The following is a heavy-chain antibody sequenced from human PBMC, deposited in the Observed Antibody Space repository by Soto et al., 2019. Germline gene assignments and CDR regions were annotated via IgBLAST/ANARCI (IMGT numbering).Heavy chain of an antibody. J-gene: IGHJ4*02. CDR3: ASTWDSATYYYFDY. D-gene: IGHD1-26*01. CDR2: IYKGGST. Sequence: GSLRLSCAASVFTFSSHYMSWVRQGPGKGLEWVSVIYKGGSTYYADSVKGRFTISRDNSKNTVFLQMNSLRAEDTAVYYCASTWDSATYYYFDYWGQGTLVTVSS. CDR1: VFTFSSHY. V-gene: IGHV3-53*01.